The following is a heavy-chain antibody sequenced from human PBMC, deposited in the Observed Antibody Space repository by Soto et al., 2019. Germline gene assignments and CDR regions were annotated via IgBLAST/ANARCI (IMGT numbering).Heavy chain of an antibody. D-gene: IGHD2-2*01. CDR3: ARAAVVVVPAAIFDY. CDR1: GYSISSGYY. J-gene: IGHJ4*02. V-gene: IGHV4-38-2*01. CDR2: IYHSGST. Sequence: PSETLSLTCAVSGYSISSGYYWGWIRQPQGKGLEWIGSIYHSGSTYYNPSLKSRVTISVDTSKNQFSLKLSSVTAADTAVYYCARAAVVVVPAAIFDYWGQGTLVTVSS.